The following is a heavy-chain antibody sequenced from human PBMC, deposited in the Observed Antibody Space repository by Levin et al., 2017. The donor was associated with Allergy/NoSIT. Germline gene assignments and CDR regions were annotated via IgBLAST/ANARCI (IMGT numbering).Heavy chain of an antibody. D-gene: IGHD2-15*01. V-gene: IGHV4-34*01. J-gene: IGHJ3*02. CDR1: GGSFSDYS. Sequence: SETLSLTCAVYGGSFSDYSWNWIRQPPGKGLEWIAEINHSGSTSYNPSLKSRVTISVDTSKNQFSLKLSSVTAADTAVYYCARGYIVVVVSAPDAFDIWGQGTLVTVSS. CDR2: INHSGST. CDR3: ARGYIVVVVSAPDAFDI.